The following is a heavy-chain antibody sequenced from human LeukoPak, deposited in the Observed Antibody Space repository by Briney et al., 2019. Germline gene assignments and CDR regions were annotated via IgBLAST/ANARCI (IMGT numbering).Heavy chain of an antibody. Sequence: GGSLRLSCEASGFTFSGSAIHWVRQASGNGLEWVGRIRSKANNYATTYAASVKGRFTISRDDSKNTAYLEMSSLKTEDTAVDFCTRHSGWDYYYYYGVDVWGQGTTVTVSS. V-gene: IGHV3-73*01. CDR3: TRHSGWDYYYYYGVDV. J-gene: IGHJ6*02. CDR1: GFTFSGSA. CDR2: IRSKANNYAT. D-gene: IGHD3-10*01.